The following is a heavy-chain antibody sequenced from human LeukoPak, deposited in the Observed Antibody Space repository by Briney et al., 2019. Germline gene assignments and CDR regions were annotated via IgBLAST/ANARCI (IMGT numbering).Heavy chain of an antibody. CDR2: ISGSSGTI. V-gene: IGHV3-48*02. CDR3: ARVANSNYYFDC. D-gene: IGHD1-7*01. J-gene: IGHJ4*02. Sequence: GGSLRLSCTASGFTFSSYNMNWIRQTPGKGLEWLSYISGSSGTIYYADSVKGRFTISRDNAKNSLDLQMNSLRDEDTALYYCARVANSNYYFDCWGQGTLVTVSS. CDR1: GFTFSSYN.